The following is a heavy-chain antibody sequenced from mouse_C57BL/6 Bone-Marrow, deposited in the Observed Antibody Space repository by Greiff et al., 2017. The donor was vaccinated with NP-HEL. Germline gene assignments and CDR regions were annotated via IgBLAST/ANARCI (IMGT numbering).Heavy chain of an antibody. D-gene: IGHD2-5*01. CDR3: AREREDSNYGAWFAY. V-gene: IGHV3-6*01. CDR1: GYSITSGYY. J-gene: IGHJ3*01. CDR2: ISYDGSN. Sequence: EVKLVESGPGLVKPSQSLSLTCSVTGYSITSGYYWNWIRQFPGNKLEWMGYISYDGSNNYNPSLKNRISITRDTSKNQFFLKLNSVTTEDTATYYCAREREDSNYGAWFAYWGQGTLVTVSA.